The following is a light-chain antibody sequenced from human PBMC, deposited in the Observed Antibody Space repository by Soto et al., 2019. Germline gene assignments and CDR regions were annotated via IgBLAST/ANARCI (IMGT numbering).Light chain of an antibody. J-gene: IGLJ2*01. CDR2: RNN. Sequence: QSALTQPPSASGTPGQRFTISCSGSSSHIGSNYVYWYQQLPGTAPKLLIYRNNQRPSGVPDRFSGSKSGTSASLAISGLRSEDEADYYCASWDDSLSGHVVFGGGTKLTVL. V-gene: IGLV1-47*01. CDR1: SSHIGSNY. CDR3: ASWDDSLSGHVV.